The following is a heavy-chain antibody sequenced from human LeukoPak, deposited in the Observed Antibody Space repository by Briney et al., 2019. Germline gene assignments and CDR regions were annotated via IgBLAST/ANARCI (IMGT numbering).Heavy chain of an antibody. D-gene: IGHD3-22*01. CDR2: IYPGDSDS. Sequence: GESLKISCKGSGYSSTSYWIGWVRQMPEKGLEWMGIIYPGDSDSKYSPSFQGLVTFSADKSISTAYLQWSSLRASDTAMYYCARLRGDSSGYDALEIWGQGTMVTVSS. CDR3: ARLRGDSSGYDALEI. V-gene: IGHV5-51*01. J-gene: IGHJ3*02. CDR1: GYSSTSYW.